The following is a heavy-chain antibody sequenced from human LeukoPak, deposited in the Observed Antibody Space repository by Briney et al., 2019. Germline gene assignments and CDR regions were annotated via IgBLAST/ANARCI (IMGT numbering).Heavy chain of an antibody. V-gene: IGHV1-46*01. CDR3: ARGHGSGYTNWFDP. D-gene: IGHD3-10*01. Sequence: ASVKVSCKASGYTFTDYYIHWVRQAPGQGLEWMGIIHPSAGSTSYAQKFQGRVTMTRDMSTSTVYMEMTSLRSEDTAVYYCARGHGSGYTNWFDPWGQGTLVTVSS. CDR2: IHPSAGST. CDR1: GYTFTDYY. J-gene: IGHJ5*02.